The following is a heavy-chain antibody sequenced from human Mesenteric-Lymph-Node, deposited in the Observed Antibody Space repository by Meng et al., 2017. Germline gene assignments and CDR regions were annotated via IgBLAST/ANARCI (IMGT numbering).Heavy chain of an antibody. V-gene: IGHV3-74*01. CDR2: INSDGSST. CDR3: AREGGDLYYIDY. D-gene: IGHD3-16*01. CDR1: VFTFSDYY. J-gene: IGHJ4*02. Sequence: VQPVESGGGMVKPGGSLRLSCAAFVFTFSDYYMSWIRQAPGKGLGWVSRINSDGSSTSYADSVKGRFTISRDNAKNTLYLQMTSLRAENTAVYYCAREGGDLYYIDYWGQGTLVTVSS.